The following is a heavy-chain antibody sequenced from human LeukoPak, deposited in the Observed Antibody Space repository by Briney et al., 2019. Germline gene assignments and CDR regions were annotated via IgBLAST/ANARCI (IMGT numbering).Heavy chain of an antibody. J-gene: IGHJ4*02. CDR3: ASDPWGARSSLDY. Sequence: KPRGSLRLSCAASGFTFSDYYMSWIRQAPGKGLEWVSYISSSGSSIYYADSVKGRFTISRDNAKKSLYLQMNSLRTEDTAMYYCASDPWGARSSLDYWGQGTLVTVSS. D-gene: IGHD1-26*01. CDR2: ISSSGSSI. CDR1: GFTFSDYY. V-gene: IGHV3-11*04.